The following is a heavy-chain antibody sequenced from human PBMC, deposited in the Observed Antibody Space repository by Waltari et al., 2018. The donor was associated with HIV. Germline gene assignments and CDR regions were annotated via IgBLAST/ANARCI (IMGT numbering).Heavy chain of an antibody. CDR2: IKHEGRLQ. D-gene: IGHD6-19*01. CDR3: ARDGAVEGFYYYYGMDV. Sequence: EVQLVESGGGCVQPGGSLILSCAASGFTFGGSWMPWVRQAPGKGREWVANIKHEGRLQYYVDSVEGRFTISRDNANNSLYLQMNSLRAEDTAVYYCARDGAVEGFYYYYGMDVWGQGTAVTVSS. CDR1: GFTFGGSW. V-gene: IGHV3-7*01. J-gene: IGHJ6*02.